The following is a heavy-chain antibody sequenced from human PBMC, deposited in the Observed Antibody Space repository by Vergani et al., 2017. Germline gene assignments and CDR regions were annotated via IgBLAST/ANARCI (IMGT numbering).Heavy chain of an antibody. CDR1: GYSISSGYY. CDR2: IYHTGST. CDR3: ARRYYDFWSGYYRGWFDP. D-gene: IGHD3-3*01. V-gene: IGHV4-38-2*01. J-gene: IGHJ5*02. Sequence: QVQLQESGPGLVKPSETLSLTCAVSGYSISSGYYWGWIRQPPGKGRGGIGSIYHTGSTYYNPSLKSRVTISVDTSKNQFSLKLSAVTAADTAVYYCARRYYDFWSGYYRGWFDPWGQGTLVTVSS.